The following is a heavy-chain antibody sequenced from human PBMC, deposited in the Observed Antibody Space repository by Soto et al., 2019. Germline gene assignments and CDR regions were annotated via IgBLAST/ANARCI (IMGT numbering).Heavy chain of an antibody. CDR1: GGSISSYY. J-gene: IGHJ5*02. CDR3: ARDIGRQLERPTSGRWFDP. CDR2: IYYSGST. V-gene: IGHV4-59*01. Sequence: SQTLSLTCTVSGGSISSYYWSWIRQPPGKGLEWIGYIYYSGSTNYNPSLKSRVTISVDTSKNQFSLKLSSVTAADTAVYYCARDIGRQLERPTSGRWFDPWGQGTLVTVSS. D-gene: IGHD1-1*01.